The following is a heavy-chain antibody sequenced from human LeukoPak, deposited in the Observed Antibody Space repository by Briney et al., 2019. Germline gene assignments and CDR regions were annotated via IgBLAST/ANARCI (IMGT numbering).Heavy chain of an antibody. J-gene: IGHJ6*03. CDR2: ISSSSSTI. CDR3: ARSPRYDFWSGSRYYYYMDV. Sequence: PGGSLRLSCAASGFTFSSYSMNWVRQAPGKGLEWVSYISSSSSTIYYADSVKGRFTISRDNAQNSLYLQMKSLRAEDTAVYYCARSPRYDFWSGSRYYYYMDVWGKGTTVTVSS. D-gene: IGHD3-3*01. V-gene: IGHV3-48*01. CDR1: GFTFSSYS.